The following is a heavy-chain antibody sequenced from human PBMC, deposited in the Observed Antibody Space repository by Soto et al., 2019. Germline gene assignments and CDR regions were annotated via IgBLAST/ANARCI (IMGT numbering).Heavy chain of an antibody. V-gene: IGHV3-74*01. D-gene: IGHD3-10*01. CDR2: INSDGSST. J-gene: IGHJ6*02. CDR3: ARDLLVTMVRGVIIDNYYYYGMDV. Sequence: GGSLRLSCAASGFTFSSYWMHWVRQAPGKGLVWVSRINSDGSSTSYADSVKGRFTISRDNAKNTLYLQMNSLRAEDTAVYYCARDLLVTMVRGVIIDNYYYYGMDVWGQGTTVTVSS. CDR1: GFTFSSYW.